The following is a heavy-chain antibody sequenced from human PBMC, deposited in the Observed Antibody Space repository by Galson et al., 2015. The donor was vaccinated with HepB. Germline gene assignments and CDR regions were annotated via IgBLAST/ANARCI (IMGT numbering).Heavy chain of an antibody. D-gene: IGHD2-8*01. V-gene: IGHV3-23*01. J-gene: IGHJ6*03. CDR1: GFTFSSYA. CDR3: AKDWVPLSVYAIGYYYYYMDV. Sequence: SLRLSCAASGFTFSSYAMSWVRQAPGKGLEWVSAISGSGGSTYYADSVKGRFTISRDNSKNTLYLQMNSLRAEDTAVYYCAKDWVPLSVYAIGYYYYYMDVWGKGTTVTVSS. CDR2: ISGSGGST.